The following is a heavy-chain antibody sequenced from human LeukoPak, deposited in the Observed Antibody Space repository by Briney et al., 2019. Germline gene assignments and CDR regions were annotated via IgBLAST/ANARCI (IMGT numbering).Heavy chain of an antibody. V-gene: IGHV4-39*01. D-gene: IGHD3-10*01. J-gene: IGHJ4*03. CDR2: ISYSGSA. CDR3: ARGESGGSYYVY. CDR1: GGSISSGDNY. Sequence: AETLSLTCTVSGGSISSGDNYWDRIRQPPGKGLEWIGSISYSGSAYYNPSLKCRVTISVDTSKSQFSLKVSSVTAADTAVYYCARGESGGSYYVYWGQGTLVTVSS.